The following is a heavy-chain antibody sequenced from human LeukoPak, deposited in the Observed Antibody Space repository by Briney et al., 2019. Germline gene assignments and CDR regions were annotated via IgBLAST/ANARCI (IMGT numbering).Heavy chain of an antibody. J-gene: IGHJ4*02. CDR3: AKAPKRIQLWLLDY. CDR1: GFTFSSYA. D-gene: IGHD5-18*01. CDR2: ISGSGGST. Sequence: GSLRLSCAASGFTFSSYAMSWVRQAPGKGLEWVSAISGSGGSTYYADSVKGRFTISRDNSKNTLYLQMNSLRAEDTAVYYCAKAPKRIQLWLLDYWGQGTLVTVSS. V-gene: IGHV3-23*01.